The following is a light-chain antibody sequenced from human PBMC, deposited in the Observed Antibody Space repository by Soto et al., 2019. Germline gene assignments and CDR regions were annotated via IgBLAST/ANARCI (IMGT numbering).Light chain of an antibody. J-gene: IGKJ3*01. CDR2: SAS. Sequence: DIQMTQSPSSLSASVGDRVTITCRASQSISTSLNWYQQKPGKAPKLLISSASSLQSGVPSRFSGSGSGTDFTLTISSLQPEDVTTYYCQHSYSTPLTFGPGTKVDIK. CDR3: QHSYSTPLT. CDR1: QSISTS. V-gene: IGKV1-39*01.